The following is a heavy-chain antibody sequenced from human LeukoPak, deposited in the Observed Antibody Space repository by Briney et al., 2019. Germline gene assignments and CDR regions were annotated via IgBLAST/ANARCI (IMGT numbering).Heavy chain of an antibody. J-gene: IGHJ4*02. CDR3: ARGTGYSYGYPYYFDY. V-gene: IGHV1-69*04. CDR2: IIPILGIA. CDR1: GGTFSSYA. D-gene: IGHD5-18*01. Sequence: SVKVSCKASGGTFSSYAISWVRQAPGQGLEWMGRIIPILGIANSAQKFQGRVTITADKSTSTAYMELSSLRSEDTAVYYCARGTGYSYGYPYYFDYWGQGTLVTVSS.